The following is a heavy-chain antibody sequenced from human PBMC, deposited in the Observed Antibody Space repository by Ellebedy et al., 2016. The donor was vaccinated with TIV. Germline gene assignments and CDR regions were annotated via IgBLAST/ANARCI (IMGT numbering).Heavy chain of an antibody. V-gene: IGHV3-23*01. CDR1: GFSFNSYA. Sequence: GGSLRLXCVASGFSFNSYAMSWVRLAPGKGLEWVSGVSGSGATTYYADSVKGRFSISRDSSKNTLFLQMNNLTADDMAVYYCATGSPYASGNSRVCWFDPWGQGTLVTVSS. CDR2: VSGSGATT. D-gene: IGHD3-10*01. CDR3: ATGSPYASGNSRVCWFDP. J-gene: IGHJ5*02.